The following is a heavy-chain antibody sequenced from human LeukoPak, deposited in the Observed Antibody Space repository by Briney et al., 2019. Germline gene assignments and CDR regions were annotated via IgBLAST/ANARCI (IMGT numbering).Heavy chain of an antibody. D-gene: IGHD5-12*01. Sequence: SETLSLTCTVAGGSISSSSFYWGWFRQPPGKGLEWVGNFYYGESTNYNPSLTSRVTISVDTSKNQFSLRLSSVTAADTAMYYCASHPRANSGYDLSDVWGQGTLVTVSS. J-gene: IGHJ4*02. CDR3: ASHPRANSGYDLSDV. V-gene: IGHV4-39*01. CDR2: FYYGEST. CDR1: GGSISSSSFY.